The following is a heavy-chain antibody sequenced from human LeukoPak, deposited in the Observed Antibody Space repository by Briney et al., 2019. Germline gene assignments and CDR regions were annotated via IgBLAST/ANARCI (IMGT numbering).Heavy chain of an antibody. CDR2: ISGSGDKT. J-gene: IGHJ6*03. D-gene: IGHD2-15*01. V-gene: IGHV3-23*01. CDR1: GFILSTYA. CDR3: AKDTTAWWYHRAYMNV. Sequence: GGSLRLSCAASGFILSTYALSWVRQAPGGGREWVAAISGSGDKTYHADSVKGRFTISKDNSENRLSLQMDSLRAEDTAVYFCAKDTTAWWYHRAYMNVWGKGTTVTVSS.